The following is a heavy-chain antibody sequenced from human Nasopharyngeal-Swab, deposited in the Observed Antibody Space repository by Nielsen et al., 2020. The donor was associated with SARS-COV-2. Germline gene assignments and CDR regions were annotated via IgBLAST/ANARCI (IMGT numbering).Heavy chain of an antibody. D-gene: IGHD4-11*01. CDR1: GGTFSSYA. J-gene: IGHJ4*02. CDR2: IIPILGIA. Sequence: SVNVSCKASGGTFSSYAISWVRQAPGQGLEWMGGIIPILGIANYAQKFQGRVTITADKSTSTAYMELSSLRSEDTAVYYCARGVRVTTHIDYWGQGTLVTVSS. V-gene: IGHV1-69*10. CDR3: ARGVRVTTHIDY.